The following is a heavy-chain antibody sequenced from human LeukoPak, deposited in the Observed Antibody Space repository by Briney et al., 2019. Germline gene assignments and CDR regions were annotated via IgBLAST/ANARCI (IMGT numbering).Heavy chain of an antibody. CDR2: ISAYNGNT. CDR1: GYTFTSYG. J-gene: IGHJ5*02. Sequence: ASVKVSCKASGYTFTSYGISWVRQAPGQGLEWMGWISAYNGNTNYAQKLQGRVTMTTDTSTSTAYMELRSLRSDATAVYYCARGPRPGYCSGGSCEGWFDPWGQGTLVTVSS. CDR3: ARGPRPGYCSGGSCEGWFDP. D-gene: IGHD2-15*01. V-gene: IGHV1-18*04.